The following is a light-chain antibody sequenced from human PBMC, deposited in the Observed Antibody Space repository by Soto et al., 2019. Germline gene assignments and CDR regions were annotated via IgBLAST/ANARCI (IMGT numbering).Light chain of an antibody. CDR1: SSDDGGYNY. J-gene: IGLJ1*01. V-gene: IGLV2-14*01. Sequence: QSALTQAASVSGSPGQSISISCTGTSSDDGGYNYVSWYQQHPGKAPKLMIYDVSNRPSGVSNRFSGSKSGNTASLTISGLQAEDEADYYCSSFTSNSTVCVFGTGTKLTVL. CDR3: SSFTSNSTVCV. CDR2: DVS.